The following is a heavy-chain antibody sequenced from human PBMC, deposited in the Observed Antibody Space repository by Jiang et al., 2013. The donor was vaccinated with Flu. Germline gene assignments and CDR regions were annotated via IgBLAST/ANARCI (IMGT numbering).Heavy chain of an antibody. Sequence: PGLVKPSETLSLTCSVSGGSVDGSVSSYYWTWLRQPPGKGLEWIGNAYSTGSTNYNPSLKSRVTISVDASKNQFSLKLSSVTAADTAIYSCASRSPGSWTPFDSWGQGLLVTVSS. CDR3: ASRSPGSWTPFDS. J-gene: IGHJ4*02. CDR1: GGSVDGSVSSYY. CDR2: AYSTGST. V-gene: IGHV4-59*02. D-gene: IGHD6-13*01.